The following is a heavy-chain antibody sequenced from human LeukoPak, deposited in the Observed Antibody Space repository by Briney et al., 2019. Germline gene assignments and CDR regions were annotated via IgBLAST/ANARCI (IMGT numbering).Heavy chain of an antibody. D-gene: IGHD4-11*01. Sequence: PGGSLRLSCAASGFTFSSYAMHWVRQAPGKGLEWVAAISSSGDRTYFVDSVRGWFTISRDNSKNTFYLQMSSLGVDDTAVYYCAKDSPRISVTGVEYFDHWGQGTLVTVSS. CDR1: GFTFSSYA. CDR2: ISSSGDRT. J-gene: IGHJ1*01. V-gene: IGHV3-23*01. CDR3: AKDSPRISVTGVEYFDH.